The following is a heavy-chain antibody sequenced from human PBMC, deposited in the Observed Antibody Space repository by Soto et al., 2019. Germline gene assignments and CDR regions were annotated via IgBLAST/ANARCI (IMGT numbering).Heavy chain of an antibody. CDR1: GFTFSSYS. CDR3: ARLVENDYGDDDDY. J-gene: IGHJ4*02. D-gene: IGHD4-17*01. V-gene: IGHV3-21*01. Sequence: EVQLVESGGGLVKPGGSLRLSCAASGFTFSSYSMYWVRQAPGKGLEWVSSISSSSSYIYYADSVKGRFTISRDNAKNSLYLQMNSLRAEDTAVYYCARLVENDYGDDDDYWGQGTLVTVSS. CDR2: ISSSSSYI.